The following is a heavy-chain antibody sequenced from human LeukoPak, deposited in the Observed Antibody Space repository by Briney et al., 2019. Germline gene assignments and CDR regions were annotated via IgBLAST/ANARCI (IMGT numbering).Heavy chain of an antibody. CDR2: MNPNSGNT. CDR3: ARGDPFGRDFDY. D-gene: IGHD3-16*01. CDR1: GYTFTSYD. J-gene: IGHJ4*02. Sequence: ASVKVSCKASGYTFTSYDINWVRQATGQGLEWMGWMNPNSGNTGYAQKFQGRVTTTRNTSISTAYMELSSLRSEDTAVYYCARGDPFGRDFDYWGQGTLVTVSS. V-gene: IGHV1-8*03.